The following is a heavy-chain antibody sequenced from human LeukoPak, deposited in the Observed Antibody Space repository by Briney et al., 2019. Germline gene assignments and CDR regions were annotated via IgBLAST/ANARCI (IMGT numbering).Heavy chain of an antibody. CDR1: GFTFSSYW. D-gene: IGHD2/OR15-2a*01. Sequence: GGSLRLSCAASGFTFSSYWMHWVRQAPGKGLEWVSGINWNGGSTGYADSVKGRFTISRDNAKNSLYLQMNSLRAEDTALYYCARDRYFQGAFDIWGQGTMVTVSS. V-gene: IGHV3-20*04. CDR2: INWNGGST. J-gene: IGHJ3*02. CDR3: ARDRYFQGAFDI.